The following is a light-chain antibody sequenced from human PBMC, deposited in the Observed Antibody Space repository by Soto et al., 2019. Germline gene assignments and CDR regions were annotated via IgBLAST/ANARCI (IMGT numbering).Light chain of an antibody. CDR3: QQRHSWPRA. CDR1: QNVGNY. CDR2: DAS. J-gene: IGKJ4*01. V-gene: IGKV3-11*01. Sequence: DIVLTQSPATLSLSPGERAALSCRASQNVGNYLVWYQQKPGQAPRVLIYDASKRATGIPDRFSGSGSGTDFTLTISTLDPEDFAVYYCQQRHSWPRAFGGGTKVEIK.